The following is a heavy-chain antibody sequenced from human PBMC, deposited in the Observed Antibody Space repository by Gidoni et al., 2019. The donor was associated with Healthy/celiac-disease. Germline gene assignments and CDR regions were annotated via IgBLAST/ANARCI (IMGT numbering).Heavy chain of an antibody. Sequence: QVQLQQWGAGLLKPSETLSLTCAVYGGSFSGYYWRWIRQPPGKGLEWIGEINHSGSTNYNPSLKSRVTISVDTSKNQFSLKLSSVTAADTAVYYCARGIHEGYCSSTSCLNWFDPWGQGTLVTVSS. CDR1: GGSFSGYY. CDR2: INHSGST. CDR3: ARGIHEGYCSSTSCLNWFDP. D-gene: IGHD2-2*01. J-gene: IGHJ5*02. V-gene: IGHV4-34*01.